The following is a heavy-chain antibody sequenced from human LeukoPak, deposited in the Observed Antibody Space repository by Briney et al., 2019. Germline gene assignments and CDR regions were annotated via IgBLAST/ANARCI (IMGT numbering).Heavy chain of an antibody. J-gene: IGHJ4*02. CDR2: ISYDGRNK. D-gene: IGHD3-22*01. V-gene: IGHV3-30*18. CDR1: GFSFSNYG. Sequence: GGSLRLSCAASGFSFSNYGMHWVRQAPGKGLEWVAFISYDGRNKFYADSMKGRFTISRDNSKNTLSLQMNSLRTEDTAVYYCAKLSSSGFWGQGTLVTVSS. CDR3: AKLSSSGF.